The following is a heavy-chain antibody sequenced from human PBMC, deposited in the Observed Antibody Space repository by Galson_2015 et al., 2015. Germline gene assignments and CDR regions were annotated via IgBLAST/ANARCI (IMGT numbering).Heavy chain of an antibody. V-gene: IGHV1-18*01. J-gene: IGHJ3*02. CDR1: GYIFTNYV. CDR2: INTYTGDT. CDR3: ARVNWGVGGDCYGFDI. Sequence: SVKVSCKASGYIFTNYVVTWVRQAPGQGLEWVGWINTYTGDTAYAERLQGRVTMTKDTSTSSTYMELRTLRSDDTAGYYCARVNWGVGGDCYGFDIWGQGTMVSVSS. D-gene: IGHD2-21*02.